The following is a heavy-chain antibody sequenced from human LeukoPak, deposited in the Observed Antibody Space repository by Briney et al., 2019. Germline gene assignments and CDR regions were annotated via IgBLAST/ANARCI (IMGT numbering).Heavy chain of an antibody. V-gene: IGHV3-21*01. Sequence: GGSLRLSCAASGFTFSSYSMNWVRQAPGKGLEWVSSISSSSSYIYYADSVKGRFTISRDNAKNSLYLQMNSLRAEDTAVYYCARDPYSSGWYGYWGQGTLVTVSS. D-gene: IGHD6-19*01. CDR3: ARDPYSSGWYGY. J-gene: IGHJ4*02. CDR1: GFTFSSYS. CDR2: ISSSSSYI.